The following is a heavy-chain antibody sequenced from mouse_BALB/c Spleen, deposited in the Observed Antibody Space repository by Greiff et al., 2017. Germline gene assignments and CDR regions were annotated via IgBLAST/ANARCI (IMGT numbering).Heavy chain of an antibody. V-gene: IGHV14-4*02. CDR1: GFNIKDYY. Sequence: EVQLQQSGAELVRSGASVKLSCTASGFNIKDYYMHWVQQRPEQGLEWIGWIDPENGDTEYAPKFQGKATMTADKSSNTAYLQLSSLTSEDTAVYYCTLYGSVDYWGQGTTLTVSS. D-gene: IGHD1-1*01. CDR3: TLYGSVDY. J-gene: IGHJ2*01. CDR2: IDPENGDT.